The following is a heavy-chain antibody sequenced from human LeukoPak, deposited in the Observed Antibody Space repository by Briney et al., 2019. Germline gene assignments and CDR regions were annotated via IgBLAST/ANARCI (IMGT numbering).Heavy chain of an antibody. V-gene: IGHV4-39*07. D-gene: IGHD6-19*01. CDR2: IYYSGST. CDR3: ARARTVAGTWFDP. J-gene: IGHJ5*02. Sequence: SETLSLTCTVSGGSISSSSYYWGWIRQPPGKGLEWIGSIYYSGSTYYNPSLKSRVTISVDTSKNQFSLKLSSVTAADTAVYYCARARTVAGTWFDPWGQGTLVTVSS. CDR1: GGSISSSSYY.